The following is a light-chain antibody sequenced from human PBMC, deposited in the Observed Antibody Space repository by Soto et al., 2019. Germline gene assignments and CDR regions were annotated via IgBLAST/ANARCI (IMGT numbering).Light chain of an antibody. CDR1: SGHNSYA. CDR2: LNSDGSH. Sequence: QPVLTQSPSASASPGASVKLTCTLSSGHNSYAIAWHQQQPEKGPRYLMNLNSDGSHTKGDGIPDRFSGSSSGAERYLIISSLQSEDEADYYCQTWDSGIVVFGGGTKLTVL. V-gene: IGLV4-69*01. CDR3: QTWDSGIVV. J-gene: IGLJ2*01.